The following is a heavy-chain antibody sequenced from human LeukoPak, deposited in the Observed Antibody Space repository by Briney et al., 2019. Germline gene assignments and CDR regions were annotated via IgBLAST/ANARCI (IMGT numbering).Heavy chain of an antibody. V-gene: IGHV4-4*09. CDR2: IYTSGST. J-gene: IGHJ6*03. CDR1: GGSISSYY. CDR3: ERQYYYYMDV. Sequence: SETLSLTCTVSGGSISSYYWSWIRQPPGKGLEWIGYIYTSGSTSYNPSLKSRVTISVDTSKNQFSLKLSSVTAADTAVYYCERQYYYYMDVWGKGTTVTVS.